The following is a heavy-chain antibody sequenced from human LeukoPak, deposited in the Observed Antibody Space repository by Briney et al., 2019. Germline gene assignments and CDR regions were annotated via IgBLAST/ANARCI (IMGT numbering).Heavy chain of an antibody. V-gene: IGHV1-18*01. CDR3: ARDFAVTTQKYYYYYGMDV. CDR1: GYTFTSYG. D-gene: IGHD4-11*01. Sequence: ASVKVSCTASGYTFTSYGISWVRQAPGQGLEWMGWINSNNGNTNYEQKFQGRVTMATGTSTSTAYMELRSLRSDDTAVYYCARDFAVTTQKYYYYYGMDVWGQGTTVTVSS. J-gene: IGHJ6*02. CDR2: INSNNGNT.